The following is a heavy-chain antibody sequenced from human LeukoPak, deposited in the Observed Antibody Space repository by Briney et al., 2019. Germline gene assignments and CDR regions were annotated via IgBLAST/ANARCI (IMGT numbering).Heavy chain of an antibody. CDR2: ISNTGST. Sequence: SETLSLTCHVSGDSVNSDGYYWSWIRQHPGKGLEWIGFISNTGSTSFNPSLKSRVSISVDTSKNQFSLWLTSVTAADTAVYYCARHNGDYAAFDIWGQGTVVIVSS. J-gene: IGHJ3*02. CDR1: GDSVNSDGYY. CDR3: ARHNGDYAAFDI. D-gene: IGHD4-17*01. V-gene: IGHV4-31*03.